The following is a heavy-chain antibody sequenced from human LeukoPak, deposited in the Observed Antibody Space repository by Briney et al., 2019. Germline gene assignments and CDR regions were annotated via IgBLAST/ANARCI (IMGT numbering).Heavy chain of an antibody. J-gene: IGHJ4*02. D-gene: IGHD6-13*01. CDR1: GFTFSNYG. CDR2: VSYDGSKK. Sequence: PGRSLRLSCAASGFTFSNYGMHWVRQAPGKGLEWVAVVSYDGSKKYYTGSVKGRFSISRDNSKNTLYLQMNSLRAEDTAVYYCARSISGYSSSWYKGHFDYWGQGTLVTVSS. CDR3: ARSISGYSSSWYKGHFDY. V-gene: IGHV3-30*03.